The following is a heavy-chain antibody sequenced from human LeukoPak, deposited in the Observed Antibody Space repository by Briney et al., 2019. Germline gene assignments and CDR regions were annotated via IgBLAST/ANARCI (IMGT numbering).Heavy chain of an antibody. CDR2: ISGNGGSA. J-gene: IGHJ4*02. CDR3: AKDLPTVNTWIYFDY. D-gene: IGHD4-17*01. V-gene: IGHV3-23*01. CDR1: GFTFSTYA. Sequence: GGSLRLSCAASGFTFSTYALSWVRQAPGKGLAWVSSISGNGGSAYYTDSVKGRFTISRDNSKNTLYLQMNSLRAEDTAVYYCAKDLPTVNTWIYFDYWGQGTLVTVSS.